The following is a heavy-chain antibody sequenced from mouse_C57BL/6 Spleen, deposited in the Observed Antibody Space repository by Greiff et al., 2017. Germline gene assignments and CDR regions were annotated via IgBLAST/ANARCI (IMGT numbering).Heavy chain of an antibody. V-gene: IGHV1-64*01. CDR2: IHPNSGST. J-gene: IGHJ1*03. Sequence: QVQLQQPGAELVKPGASVKLSCKASGYTFTSYWMHWVKQRPGQGLEWIGMIHPNSGSTNYNEKFKSKATLTVDKSSSTAYMQLSSLTSEDSAIYYCARNDYDRDYGYFDVWGTGTTVTVSS. D-gene: IGHD2-4*01. CDR1: GYTFTSYW. CDR3: ARNDYDRDYGYFDV.